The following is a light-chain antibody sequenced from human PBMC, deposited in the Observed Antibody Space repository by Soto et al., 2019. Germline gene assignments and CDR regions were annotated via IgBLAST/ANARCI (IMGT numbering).Light chain of an antibody. CDR1: SSDVGGYNY. J-gene: IGLJ1*01. V-gene: IGLV2-14*01. CDR3: SSYTSSSTPPYV. Sequence: QSALTQPASVSGSPGQSITISCTGTSSDVGGYNYVSWYQQHPGKAPKLMIYDVSNRPSGVSNRFSGSKSGNTASLTISGLQAEDEADYYCSSYTSSSTPPYVFGTGTKLPS. CDR2: DVS.